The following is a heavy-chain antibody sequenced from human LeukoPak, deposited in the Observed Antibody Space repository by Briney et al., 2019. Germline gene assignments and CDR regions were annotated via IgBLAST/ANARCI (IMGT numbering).Heavy chain of an antibody. CDR1: GYTFTGYY. V-gene: IGHV1-2*02. Sequence: ASVKVSCKASGYTFTGYYMHWVRQAPGQGLECMGWINPNSGGTNYAQKFQGRVTMTTDTSLTKAYLELHRLRSDDTAVYYCARDVGYDYGDYWGQGTLVTVSS. D-gene: IGHD6-13*01. CDR2: INPNSGGT. CDR3: ARDVGYDYGDY. J-gene: IGHJ4*02.